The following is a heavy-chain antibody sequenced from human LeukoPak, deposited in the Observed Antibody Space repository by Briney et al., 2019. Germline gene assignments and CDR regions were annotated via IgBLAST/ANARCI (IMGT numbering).Heavy chain of an antibody. Sequence: SETLSLTCTVSGYSISSGYYWGWIRQPPGKGLEWIGSICHSGSTYYNPSLKSRVTISVDTSKNQFSLKLSSVTAADTAVYYCARDKGPSTVTTDGFDYWGQGTLVTVSS. V-gene: IGHV4-38-2*02. J-gene: IGHJ4*02. CDR2: ICHSGST. D-gene: IGHD4-17*01. CDR1: GYSISSGYY. CDR3: ARDKGPSTVTTDGFDY.